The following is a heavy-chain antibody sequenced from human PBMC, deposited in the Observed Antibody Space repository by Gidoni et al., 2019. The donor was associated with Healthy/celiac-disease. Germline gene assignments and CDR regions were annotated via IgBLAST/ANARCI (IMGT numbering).Heavy chain of an antibody. D-gene: IGHD6-13*01. J-gene: IGHJ6*03. Sequence: QVQLVASGGGLVKPGGSLRLSCAASGFPFSDYYMSWIRQAPGKGLEWVSYIISSSRYTNYADSVKGRFTISRDNAKNSLYLQMNSLRAEDTAVYYCAMSRGSSSDYYYYMDVWGKGTTVTVSS. CDR3: AMSRGSSSDYYYYMDV. CDR2: IISSSRYT. CDR1: GFPFSDYY. V-gene: IGHV3-11*06.